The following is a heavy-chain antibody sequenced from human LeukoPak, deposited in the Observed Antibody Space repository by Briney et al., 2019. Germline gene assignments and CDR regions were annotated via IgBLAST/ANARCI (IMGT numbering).Heavy chain of an antibody. CDR2: TYYRSKWYN. CDR1: GDRVSTNNAA. D-gene: IGHD1-26*01. Sequence: SQTLSLTCAISGDRVSTNNAAWSWIRQSPSRGLEWLGRTYYRSKWYNYYAGSVKSRIIFNPDTSKNQFSLQLNSVTPEDTAFYYCARLTGAASGTYYFDYWGQGTLVTVSS. V-gene: IGHV6-1*01. CDR3: ARLTGAASGTYYFDY. J-gene: IGHJ4*02.